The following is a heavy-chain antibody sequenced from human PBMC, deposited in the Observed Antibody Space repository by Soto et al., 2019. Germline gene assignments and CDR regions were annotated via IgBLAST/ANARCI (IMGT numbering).Heavy chain of an antibody. CDR3: ANVYSSGWYIVDY. V-gene: IGHV3-23*01. J-gene: IGHJ4*02. CDR1: GFTFSSYA. Sequence: EVQLLESGGGLVQPGGSLRLSCAASGFTFSSYAMSWVRQAPGKGLEWVSAISGSGGSTYYADSVKGRFTISRDNSKNTLYLQMNSLRSEDTAVYYCANVYSSGWYIVDYWGQGTLVTVSS. D-gene: IGHD6-19*01. CDR2: ISGSGGST.